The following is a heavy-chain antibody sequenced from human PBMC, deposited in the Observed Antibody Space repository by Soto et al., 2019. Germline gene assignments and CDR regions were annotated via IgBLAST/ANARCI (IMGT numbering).Heavy chain of an antibody. CDR3: AEQLIY. J-gene: IGHJ4*02. CDR1: GGSISSSY. CDR2: IYDSGST. Sequence: PSETLSLTCTVSGGSISSSYRSWIRQPPGKGLGWIGYIYDSGSTYYNSSLKSRVTMSVDTSKNQFSLKLNSVTAADTAVYYCAEQLIYWGQGTPVTVSS. D-gene: IGHD6-13*01. V-gene: IGHV4-59*08.